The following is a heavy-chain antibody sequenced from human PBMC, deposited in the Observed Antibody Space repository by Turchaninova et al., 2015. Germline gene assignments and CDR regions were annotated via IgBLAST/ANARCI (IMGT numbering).Heavy chain of an antibody. V-gene: IGHV3-15*01. CDR3: TWLYYSYLAF. CDR2: IKAKTESWTT. J-gene: IGHJ6*03. Sequence: EVQLVESGGGLVQPGGSLRLSCAASGFAFTTAWMSWVRQAPGKGLEWVGRIKAKTESWTTDYVAPVKDRFTMSRDDSKNTLYLQISNLNTEDTAVYYCTWLYYSYLAFWGKGTTVTVAS. D-gene: IGHD2-15*01. CDR1: GFAFTTAW.